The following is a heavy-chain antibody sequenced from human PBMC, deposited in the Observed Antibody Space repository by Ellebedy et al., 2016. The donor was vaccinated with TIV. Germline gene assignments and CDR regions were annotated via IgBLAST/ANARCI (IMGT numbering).Heavy chain of an antibody. J-gene: IGHJ4*02. CDR1: GISLRSYA. D-gene: IGHD1-7*01. CDR3: AKLPVAYNWNYADDY. V-gene: IGHV3-23*01. CDR2: IGGTGGTT. Sequence: PGGSLRLSCAASGISLRSYAMSWVRQAPGKGLEWVSTIGGTGGTTYYRESVKGRFTVSRDTSRNTLYLQMSSLRAEDTAGYYCAKLPVAYNWNYADDYWGQGTLVTVSS.